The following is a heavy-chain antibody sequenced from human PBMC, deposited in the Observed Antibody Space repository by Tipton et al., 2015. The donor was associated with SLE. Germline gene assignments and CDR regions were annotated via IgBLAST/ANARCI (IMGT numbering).Heavy chain of an antibody. Sequence: SLRLSCAASGFTFSSYAMHWVRQAPGKGLEWVAVISYDGSNKYYADSVKGRFTISRDNSKNTLYLQMNSLRAEDTAVYYRARAANGVVVVPAAWGYFDYWGQGTLVTVSS. J-gene: IGHJ4*02. D-gene: IGHD2-2*01. CDR2: ISYDGSNK. CDR3: ARAANGVVVVPAAWGYFDY. CDR1: GFTFSSYA. V-gene: IGHV3-30*04.